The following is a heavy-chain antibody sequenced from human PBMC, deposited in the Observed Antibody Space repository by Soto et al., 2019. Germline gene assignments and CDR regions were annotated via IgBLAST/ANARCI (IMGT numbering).Heavy chain of an antibody. V-gene: IGHV3-7*03. CDR1: GFTFSSSR. CDR2: IHQDGSEI. CDR3: ARVQWLRFDAFNI. Sequence: AGSLRLSCAASGFTFSSSRMSWVRQAPGKGLEWVASIHQDGSEIDYVDSVKGRFTISRDNAKSSLSLQMNSLRVEDTAVYYCARVQWLRFDAFNIWGQGTMVTVSS. J-gene: IGHJ3*02. D-gene: IGHD5-12*01.